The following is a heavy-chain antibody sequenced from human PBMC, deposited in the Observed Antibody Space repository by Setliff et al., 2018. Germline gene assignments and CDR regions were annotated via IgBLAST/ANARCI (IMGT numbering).Heavy chain of an antibody. Sequence: PSETLSLTCTVSGGSISSGGYYWSWIRQHPGKGLEWIGYIYYSGSTYYNPSLKSRVTISVDTSKNQFSLKPSSVTAADTARCWGYYYDSSGYPKIDAFDIWGQGTMVTVSS. CDR3: YYYDSSGYPKIDAFDI. V-gene: IGHV4-31*03. CDR2: IYYSGST. CDR1: GGSISSGGYY. D-gene: IGHD3-22*01. J-gene: IGHJ3*02.